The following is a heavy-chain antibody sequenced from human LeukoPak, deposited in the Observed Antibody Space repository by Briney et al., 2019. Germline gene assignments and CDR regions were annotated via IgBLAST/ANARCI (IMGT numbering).Heavy chain of an antibody. CDR2: TRNKANSYTT. Sequence: RPGGSLRLSCAASGFTFSDHYMDWVRQAPGEGLEWVGRTRNKANSYTTEYAASVKGRFTISRDDSKNSLYLQMISLKTEDTAVYYCARGRSCSSKSCFPGDAFDIWGQGTMVTVSS. CDR1: GFTFSDHY. V-gene: IGHV3-72*01. J-gene: IGHJ3*02. D-gene: IGHD2-2*01. CDR3: ARGRSCSSKSCFPGDAFDI.